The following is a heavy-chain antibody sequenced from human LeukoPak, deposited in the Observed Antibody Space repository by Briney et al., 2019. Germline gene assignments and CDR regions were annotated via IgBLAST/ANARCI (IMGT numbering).Heavy chain of an antibody. Sequence: GGSLRLSCAASGFTFNNYALTWVRQTPGKGLECVSAISGDGVSPYYADSVRDRFTISRDNSKNTLYLQMNSLRVEDTAVYFCARDPGAFPYFFDCWGQGTLVTVSS. CDR3: ARDPGAFPYFFDC. CDR2: ISGDGVSP. CDR1: GFTFNNYA. J-gene: IGHJ4*02. V-gene: IGHV3-23*01. D-gene: IGHD4/OR15-4a*01.